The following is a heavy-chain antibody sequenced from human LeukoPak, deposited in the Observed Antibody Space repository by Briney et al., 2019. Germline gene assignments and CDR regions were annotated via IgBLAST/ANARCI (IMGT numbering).Heavy chain of an antibody. D-gene: IGHD2/OR15-2a*01. V-gene: IGHV1-46*01. CDR3: AKDFAFNSYMDV. CDR1: GYTFTSYY. CDR2: INPSGGST. Sequence: ASVKVSCKASGYTFTSYYMHWVRQAPGQGLEWMGIINPSGGSTSYAQKFQGRVTMTRDMSTSTVYMELSSLRAEDMAVYYCAKDFAFNSYMDVWGKGTTVTISS. J-gene: IGHJ6*03.